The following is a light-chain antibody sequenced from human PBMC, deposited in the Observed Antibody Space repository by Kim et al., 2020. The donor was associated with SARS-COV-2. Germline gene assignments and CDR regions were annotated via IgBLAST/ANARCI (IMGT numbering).Light chain of an antibody. CDR1: KLGDKY. CDR3: QAWDSSTVWV. V-gene: IGLV3-1*01. CDR2: QDS. Sequence: SYELTQPPSVSVSPGQTASITCSGEKLGDKYACWYQQKPGQSPVLVIYQDSKRPSGIPERFSGSNSGNTATLTISGTQAMEEADYYCQAWDSSTVWVFGG. J-gene: IGLJ3*02.